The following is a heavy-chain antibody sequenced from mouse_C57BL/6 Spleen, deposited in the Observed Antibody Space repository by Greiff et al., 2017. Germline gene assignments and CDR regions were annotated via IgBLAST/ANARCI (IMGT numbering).Heavy chain of an antibody. V-gene: IGHV5-17*01. J-gene: IGHJ4*01. CDR3: ARGGSSYYYYAMDY. D-gene: IGHD1-1*01. Sequence: EVKLQESGGGLVQPGGSLKLSCAASGFTFSDYGMHWVRQAPERGLEWVAYISSGSSTIYYADTVKGRFTISRDNAKNTLFLQMTSLRSEDTAMYYCARGGSSYYYYAMDYWGQGTSVTGAS. CDR1: GFTFSDYG. CDR2: ISSGSSTI.